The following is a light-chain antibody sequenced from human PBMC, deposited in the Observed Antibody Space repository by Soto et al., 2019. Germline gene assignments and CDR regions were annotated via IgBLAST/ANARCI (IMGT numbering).Light chain of an antibody. V-gene: IGKV3-20*01. CDR1: QSVGNDF. J-gene: IGKJ1*01. Sequence: EIVLTQSPCILSLSPGERATLSCRASQSVGNDFLAWYQQKPGQAPRLLIYGASTRATDVPDRFSGSGSGADFTLSISRLEPEDFAVYYCQQYGSSPPRTFGQGTKVDIK. CDR2: GAS. CDR3: QQYGSSPPRT.